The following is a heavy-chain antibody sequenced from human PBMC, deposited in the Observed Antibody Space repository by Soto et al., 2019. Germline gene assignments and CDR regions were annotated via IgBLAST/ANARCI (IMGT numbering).Heavy chain of an antibody. D-gene: IGHD6-13*01. J-gene: IGHJ4*02. Sequence: SQTLSLTCAISGDSVSSNSVAWNWIRQSPSRGLEWLGRTYYRSKWYNDYVASVKSRMTIDRDTSKNHFSLQLNSVTPEDTAVYYCARGIASLFDYWGQGILVTVSS. CDR3: ARGIASLFDY. CDR1: GDSVSSNSVA. CDR2: TYYRSKWYN. V-gene: IGHV6-1*01.